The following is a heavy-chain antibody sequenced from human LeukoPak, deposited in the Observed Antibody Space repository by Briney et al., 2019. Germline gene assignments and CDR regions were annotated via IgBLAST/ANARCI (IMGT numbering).Heavy chain of an antibody. Sequence: ASVKVSCKASGGTFSSYAISWVRQAPGQGLEWMGGIIPIFGTANYAQKFQGRVTITADKSTSTAYMELSSLRSEDTAVYYCARDSVTVVRGHDYWGQGTLVTVSS. J-gene: IGHJ4*02. CDR2: IIPIFGTA. CDR1: GGTFSSYA. D-gene: IGHD3-10*01. CDR3: ARDSVTVVRGHDY. V-gene: IGHV1-69*06.